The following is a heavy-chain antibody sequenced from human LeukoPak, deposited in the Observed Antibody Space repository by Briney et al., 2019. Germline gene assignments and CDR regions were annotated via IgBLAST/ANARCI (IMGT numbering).Heavy chain of an antibody. Sequence: ASVKVSCKASGYTFTSYGISWVRQAPGQGLEWMGWISAYNGNTNYAQKLQGRVTMTTDTSTSTAYMELRSLRSDDTAVYYCARDIYEYSNSKGLDYWGQGTLVTVSS. V-gene: IGHV1-18*01. CDR2: ISAYNGNT. D-gene: IGHD6-6*01. J-gene: IGHJ4*02. CDR1: GYTFTSYG. CDR3: ARDIYEYSNSKGLDY.